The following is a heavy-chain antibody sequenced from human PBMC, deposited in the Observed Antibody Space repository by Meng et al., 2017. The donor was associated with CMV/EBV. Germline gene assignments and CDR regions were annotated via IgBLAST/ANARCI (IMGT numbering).Heavy chain of an antibody. CDR2: IYPGDSDT. V-gene: IGHV5-51*01. D-gene: IGHD2-2*01. CDR3: ARRMGSTSSSYWFDP. J-gene: IGHJ5*02. Sequence: KVSCKGSGYSFTSYWIGWVRQMPGKGLEWMGIIYPGDSDTRYSPSFQGQVTISADKSISTAYLQWSSLKASDTDMYYCARRMGSTSSSYWFDPWGQGTLVTVSS. CDR1: GYSFTSYW.